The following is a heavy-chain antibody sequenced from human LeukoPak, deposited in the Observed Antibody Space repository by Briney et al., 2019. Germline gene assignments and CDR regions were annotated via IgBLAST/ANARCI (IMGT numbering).Heavy chain of an antibody. J-gene: IGHJ4*02. Sequence: GGSLRLSCAASGFTFTDYNMNWVRQAPGKSLERVSSITSDSRYKYYVDSVKGRFTISRDNAKNSLYLQMNSLRAEDTAVYYCVRGQNIYYWGQGTLVTVSS. CDR1: GFTFTDYN. D-gene: IGHD2-21*01. CDR2: ITSDSRYK. V-gene: IGHV3-21*01. CDR3: VRGQNIYY.